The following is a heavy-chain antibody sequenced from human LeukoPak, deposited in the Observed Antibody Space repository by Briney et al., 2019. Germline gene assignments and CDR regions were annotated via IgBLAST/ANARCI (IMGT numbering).Heavy chain of an antibody. J-gene: IGHJ3*02. CDR2: ISWNSGSI. CDR1: GFTFDDYA. Sequence: QAGRSLRISCAASGFTFDDYAMHWVRQAPGKGLEWVSGISWNSGSIGYADSVKGRFSISRDNAKNSLYLQMNSLRAEDTALYYCAKDVADAARPSDAFDIWGQGTMVTVSS. CDR3: AKDVADAARPSDAFDI. D-gene: IGHD6-6*01. V-gene: IGHV3-9*01.